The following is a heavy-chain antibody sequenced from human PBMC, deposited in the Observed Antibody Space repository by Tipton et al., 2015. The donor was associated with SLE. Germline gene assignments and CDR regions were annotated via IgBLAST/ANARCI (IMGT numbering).Heavy chain of an antibody. D-gene: IGHD3-10*01. CDR1: GGSISSYY. CDR2: IYYSGST. CDR3: ARLLPSLSCFDY. Sequence: LRLSCTVSGGSISSYYWSWIRQPPGKGLEWIGYIYYSGSTNYNPSLKSRVTISVDTSKNQFSLKLSSVTAADTAVYYCARLLPSLSCFDYWGQGTLVTVSS. J-gene: IGHJ4*02. V-gene: IGHV4-59*08.